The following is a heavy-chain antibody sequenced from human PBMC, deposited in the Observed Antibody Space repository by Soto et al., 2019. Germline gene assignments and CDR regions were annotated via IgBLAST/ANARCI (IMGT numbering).Heavy chain of an antibody. V-gene: IGHV1-46*03. Sequence: QVQLVQSGAEVKKPGASVKVSCKASGYTFTSYYMHWVRQAPGQGLEWMGIINPSGGSTSYAQKFQGRVTMTRETSTSTVYMEVSSLRSDDTAVYYCARGISAEIFAVVIVGTYIDYWGQGTLVTVSS. J-gene: IGHJ4*02. CDR1: GYTFTSYY. D-gene: IGHD3-3*01. CDR2: INPSGGST. CDR3: ARGISAEIFAVVIVGTYIDY.